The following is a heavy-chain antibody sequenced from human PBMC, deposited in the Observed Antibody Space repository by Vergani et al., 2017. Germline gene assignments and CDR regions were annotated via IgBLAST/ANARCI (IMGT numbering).Heavy chain of an antibody. CDR3: ARPKEMATIYFAFDI. V-gene: IGHV1-69*01. Sequence: QVQLVQSGAEVKKPGSSVKVSCKASGGTFSSYAISWVRQAPGQGLEWMGGIIPIFGTAHYAQKFQGRVTITADESTITAYMELSSLRSEDTAVYYCARPKEMATIYFAFDIWGQGTMVTVSS. CDR2: IIPIFGTA. D-gene: IGHD5-24*01. CDR1: GGTFSSYA. J-gene: IGHJ3*02.